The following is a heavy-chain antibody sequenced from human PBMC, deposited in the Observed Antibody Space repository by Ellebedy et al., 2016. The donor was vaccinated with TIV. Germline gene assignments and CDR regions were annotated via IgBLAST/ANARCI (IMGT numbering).Heavy chain of an antibody. V-gene: IGHV3-23*01. J-gene: IGHJ4*02. D-gene: IGHD3-10*01. Sequence: GGSLRLSXAASGPSFSTYGMSWVRQAPGKGLLWVSSISASGTGTYYADSVRGRFTISRDNSKNTLSLPMNSLRAEDTAIYYCARQNLPDYGSGSFYPSDSWGQGTLVTVSS. CDR2: ISASGTGT. CDR1: GPSFSTYG. CDR3: ARQNLPDYGSGSFYPSDS.